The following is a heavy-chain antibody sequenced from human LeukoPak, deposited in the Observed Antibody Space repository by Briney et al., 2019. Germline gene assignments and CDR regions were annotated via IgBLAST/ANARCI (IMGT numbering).Heavy chain of an antibody. V-gene: IGHV3-30-3*01. CDR1: GFTFSSYA. CDR3: ARRYYYYYGMNV. Sequence: PGGSLRLSCAASGFTFSSYAMHWVRQAPGKGLEWVAVISYDGSNKYYADSVKGRFTISRDNSKNTLYLQMNSLRAEDTAVYYCARRYYYYYGMNVWGQGTTVTVSS. CDR2: ISYDGSNK. J-gene: IGHJ6*02.